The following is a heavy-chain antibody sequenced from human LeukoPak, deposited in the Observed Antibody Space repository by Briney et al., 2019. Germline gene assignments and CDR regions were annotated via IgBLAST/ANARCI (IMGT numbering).Heavy chain of an antibody. CDR3: ARGPFGSGSFLDY. J-gene: IGHJ4*02. V-gene: IGHV1-8*01. CDR2: MNPNSGDT. CDR1: GYIFSSND. D-gene: IGHD3-10*01. Sequence: ASVKVSCKASGYIFSSNDINWVRQAAGQGLEWTGWMNPNSGDTGYTQKFQGRVAMTRSTSITTAYMELSSLGSEDTAVYYCARGPFGSGSFLDYWGQGTLVTVSS.